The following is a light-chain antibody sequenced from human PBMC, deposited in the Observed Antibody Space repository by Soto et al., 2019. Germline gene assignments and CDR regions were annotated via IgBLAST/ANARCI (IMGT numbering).Light chain of an antibody. CDR3: QQYDNVPIT. CDR2: DAS. CDR1: QDISNY. V-gene: IGKV1-33*01. J-gene: IGKJ5*01. Sequence: DIHMTHSPSSLSASVVDRVTITCRASQDISNYLNWYQQKPGKAPKLLIYDASNLETGVPSRFSGSGSGTDFTFTISSLQPEDIATYYCQQYDNVPITFGQGTRLEIK.